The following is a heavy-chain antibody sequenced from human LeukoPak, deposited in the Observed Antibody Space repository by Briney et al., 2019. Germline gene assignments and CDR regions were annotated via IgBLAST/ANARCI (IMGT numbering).Heavy chain of an antibody. J-gene: IGHJ3*02. CDR3: ASQGRGVDDAFDI. CDR2: ISGSGGST. D-gene: IGHD3-10*01. CDR1: GFTFSSSG. V-gene: IGHV3-23*01. Sequence: GGTLRLSCAASGFTFSSSGMSWVRQAPGKGLEWLSAISGSGGSTYYADSVKGRFTISRDNAKNSLYLQMNSLRAEDTAVYYWASQGRGVDDAFDIWGQGTMVTVSS.